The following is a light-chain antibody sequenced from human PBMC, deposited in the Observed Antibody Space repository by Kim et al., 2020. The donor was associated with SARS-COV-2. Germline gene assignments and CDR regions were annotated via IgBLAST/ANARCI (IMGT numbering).Light chain of an antibody. Sequence: EIVLTQSPGTLSLSPGERATLSCRASQSVTSSYLAWYQQKPGQPPRLLIYGASNRATGIPDRFSGSGSATDFTLTISRLESEDLAVYYCQQYGTSLRTFGQVTKVDIK. J-gene: IGKJ1*01. CDR2: GAS. CDR1: QSVTSSY. V-gene: IGKV3-20*01. CDR3: QQYGTSLRT.